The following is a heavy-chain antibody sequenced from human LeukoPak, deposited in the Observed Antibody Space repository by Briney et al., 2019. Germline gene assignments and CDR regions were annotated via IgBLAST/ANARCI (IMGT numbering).Heavy chain of an antibody. Sequence: PGGSLRLSCAASGFTFSSYSMNWVRQAPGKGLEWVSYISSSSSTIYYADSVKGRFTISRDNAKNSLYLQMNSLRAEDTAVYYCARVGVHPLYYYYYYMDVWGKGTTVTVSS. J-gene: IGHJ6*03. D-gene: IGHD3-10*01. V-gene: IGHV3-48*01. CDR1: GFTFSSYS. CDR2: ISSSSSTI. CDR3: ARVGVHPLYYYYYYMDV.